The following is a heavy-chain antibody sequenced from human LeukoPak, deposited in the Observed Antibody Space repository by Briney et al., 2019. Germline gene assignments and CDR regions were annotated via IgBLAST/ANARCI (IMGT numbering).Heavy chain of an antibody. CDR2: ISWNSGSI. Sequence: GGSLRLSCAASGFTFDDYAMHWVRQAPGKGLEWVSGISWNSGSIGYADSVKGRFTISRDNAKNSLYLQMNSLRAEDTALYYCAKGGSGSYSRDDYLDYWGQGTLVTVSS. J-gene: IGHJ4*02. V-gene: IGHV3-9*01. CDR1: GFTFDDYA. D-gene: IGHD3-10*01. CDR3: AKGGSGSYSRDDYLDY.